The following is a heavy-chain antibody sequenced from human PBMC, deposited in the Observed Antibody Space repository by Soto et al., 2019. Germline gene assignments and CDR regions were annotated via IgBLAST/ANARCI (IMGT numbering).Heavy chain of an antibody. CDR3: AKDRDVWGSYRYPVLGLDY. Sequence: GGSLRLSCAASGFTFSSYGMHWVRQAPGKGLEWVAVISYDGSNKYYADSVKGRFTISRDNSKNTLYLQMNSLRAEDTAVYYCAKDRDVWGSYRYPVLGLDYWGQGTLVTVSS. CDR1: GFTFSSYG. CDR2: ISYDGSNK. J-gene: IGHJ4*02. D-gene: IGHD3-16*02. V-gene: IGHV3-30*18.